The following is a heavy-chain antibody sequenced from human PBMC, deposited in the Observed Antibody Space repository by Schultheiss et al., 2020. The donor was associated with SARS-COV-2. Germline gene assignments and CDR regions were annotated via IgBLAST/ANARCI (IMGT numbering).Heavy chain of an antibody. D-gene: IGHD3-22*01. CDR1: GSSITGFF. CDR3: ARDDGSSGIADH. Sequence: SETLSLTCSVSGSSITGFFWTWIRQPPGKGLDPIGNIYFTGITKYNPSLKSRVTISLDKSKNQFSLTLRSVTAADTAVYYCARDDGSSGIADHWGQGTLVTVSS. J-gene: IGHJ4*02. CDR2: IYFTGIT. V-gene: IGHV4-59*12.